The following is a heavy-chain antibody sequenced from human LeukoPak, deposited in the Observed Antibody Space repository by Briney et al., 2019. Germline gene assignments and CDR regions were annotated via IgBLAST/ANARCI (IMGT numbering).Heavy chain of an antibody. CDR3: ATDLSITMVRGAYAFDI. J-gene: IGHJ3*02. Sequence: GASVKVSCKVSGYTLTELSMHWVRQAPGKGLEWMGGFDPEDGETIYAQKFQGRVTMTEDTSTDTAYMELSSLRSEDTAVYYCATDLSITMVRGAYAFDIWGQGTMVTVSS. V-gene: IGHV1-24*01. CDR2: FDPEDGET. CDR1: GYTLTELS. D-gene: IGHD3-10*01.